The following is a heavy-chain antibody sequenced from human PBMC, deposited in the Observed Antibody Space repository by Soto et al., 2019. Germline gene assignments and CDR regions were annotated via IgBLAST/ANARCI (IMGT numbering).Heavy chain of an antibody. CDR1: GFNFSSYA. J-gene: IGHJ4*02. CDR2: ISRSGGSP. Sequence: PGGSLRLSCAASGFNFSSYAMTWVRQAPGKGLEWVSGISRSGGSPYYADSVKGRFTISRDNSKNTLYLQMNSLRADDTAVYYCAKDAKYGDPYDYWGQGTLVTVSS. D-gene: IGHD4-17*01. V-gene: IGHV3-23*01. CDR3: AKDAKYGDPYDY.